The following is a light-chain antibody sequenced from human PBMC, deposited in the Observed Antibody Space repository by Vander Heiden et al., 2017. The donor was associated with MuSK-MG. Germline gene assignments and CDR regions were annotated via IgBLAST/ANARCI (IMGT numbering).Light chain of an antibody. V-gene: IGKV1-39*01. CDR1: QSISTY. CDR2: AAS. CDR3: QQSDSTPFT. Sequence: DIQMTQSPSSLSASVGDRVTITCRASQSISTYLNWYQQKPGKAPELLIYAASSLQSGVPSRFSGSGSGTDFTLTISSLQPEDFATYYCQQSDSTPFTFGHGTKVDIK. J-gene: IGKJ3*01.